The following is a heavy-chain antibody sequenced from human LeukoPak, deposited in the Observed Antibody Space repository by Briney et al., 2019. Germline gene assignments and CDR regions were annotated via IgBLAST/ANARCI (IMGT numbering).Heavy chain of an antibody. CDR3: AGNYDSWTGLNY. CDR2: IGNKVSNYAT. CDR1: GFTFSSYA. V-gene: IGHV3-73*01. J-gene: IGHJ4*02. Sequence: QTGGSLRLSCAASGFTFSSYAMSWVRQASGKGLEWVGHIGNKVSNYATEYAASLRGRFTISRDDSKDTAYLQVNSLKTEDTAVYYCAGNYDSWTGLNYWGQGTLVTVSS. D-gene: IGHD3-3*01.